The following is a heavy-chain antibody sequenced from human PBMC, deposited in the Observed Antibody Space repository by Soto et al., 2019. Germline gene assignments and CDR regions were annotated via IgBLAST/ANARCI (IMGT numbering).Heavy chain of an antibody. CDR3: ARVKGSYYYDSSGYYGALFDY. CDR2: IYYSGST. J-gene: IGHJ4*02. D-gene: IGHD3-22*01. CDR1: GGSISSGGYY. Sequence: QVQLQESGPGLVKPSQTLSLTCTVSGGSISSGGYYWSWIRQHPGKGLEWIGYIYYSGSTYYNPSLKSRVTISVVTSKNQFAMKLSSVTAADTAVYYCARVKGSYYYDSSGYYGALFDYWGQGTLVTVSS. V-gene: IGHV4-31*03.